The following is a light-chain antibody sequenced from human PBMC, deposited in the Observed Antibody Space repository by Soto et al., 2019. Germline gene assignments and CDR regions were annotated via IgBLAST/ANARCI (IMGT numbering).Light chain of an antibody. V-gene: IGKV3-15*01. CDR1: QSVTTQ. Sequence: IVLTQSPDTLSLSPGERATLSCRASQSVTTQLAWYQQKPGQAPRLLIYGASTRATGIPARFSGSGSGTEFPLTISSLQSEDFAVYSCQQYGDWPGAFGGGTKVDIK. J-gene: IGKJ4*01. CDR3: QQYGDWPGA. CDR2: GAS.